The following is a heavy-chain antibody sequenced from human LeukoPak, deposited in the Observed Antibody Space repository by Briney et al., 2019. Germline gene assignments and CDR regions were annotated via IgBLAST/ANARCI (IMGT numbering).Heavy chain of an antibody. Sequence: SETLSLTCTVSGGFISSGGYYWSWIRQHPGKGPEWIAYIYNSGHTDYNLSLKSRVSISVDTSKNQFSLEMRSVTAADTAVYYCARVDGASVTSRGWFYPWGRGTLVTVSS. J-gene: IGHJ5*02. D-gene: IGHD4-11*01. CDR3: ARVDGASVTSRGWFYP. CDR2: IYNSGHT. V-gene: IGHV4-31*03. CDR1: GGFISSGGYY.